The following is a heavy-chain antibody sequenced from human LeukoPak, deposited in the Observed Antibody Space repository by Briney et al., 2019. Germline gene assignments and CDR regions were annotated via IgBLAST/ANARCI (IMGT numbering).Heavy chain of an antibody. D-gene: IGHD3-22*01. CDR1: GFTFSSYA. V-gene: IGHV3-30*18. Sequence: GGSLRLSCAASGFTFSSYAMSWVRQAPGKGLEWVAVISYDGSNKYYADSVKGRFTISRDNSKNTLYLQMNSLRAEDTAVYYCAKDAVQYYDSSGYDYWGQGTLVTVSS. CDR2: ISYDGSNK. CDR3: AKDAVQYYDSSGYDY. J-gene: IGHJ4*02.